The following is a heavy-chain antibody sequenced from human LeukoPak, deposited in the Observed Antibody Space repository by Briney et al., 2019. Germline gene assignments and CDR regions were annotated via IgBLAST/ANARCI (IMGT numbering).Heavy chain of an antibody. CDR2: ITWNSGNI. Sequence: GRSLRLSCAASGFTFDDYAMHWVRQAPGKGLEWVSGITWNSGNIVYADSVKGRFTISRDNAKNSLYLQMSSLGAEDMALYYCAKSYTSMASWGAFDFWGQGTMVTVSS. D-gene: IGHD3-16*01. CDR3: AKSYTSMASWGAFDF. V-gene: IGHV3-9*03. CDR1: GFTFDDYA. J-gene: IGHJ3*01.